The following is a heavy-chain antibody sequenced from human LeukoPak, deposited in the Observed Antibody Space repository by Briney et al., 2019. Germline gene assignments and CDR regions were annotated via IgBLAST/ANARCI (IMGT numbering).Heavy chain of an antibody. CDR1: GFTFGDYA. J-gene: IGHJ6*03. D-gene: IGHD5-18*01. V-gene: IGHV3-49*03. CDR3: TRLQLWSSYYYMDV. Sequence: GVSLRLSCTASGFTFGDYAMSWFRQAPGKGLEWVGFIRSKAYGGTTEYAASVKGRFTISRDDSKSIAYLQMNSLKTEDTAVYYCTRLQLWSSYYYMDVWGKGTTVTVSS. CDR2: IRSKAYGGTT.